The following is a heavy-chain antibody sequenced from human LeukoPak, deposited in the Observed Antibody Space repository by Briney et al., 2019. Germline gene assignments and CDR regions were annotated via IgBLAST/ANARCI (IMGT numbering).Heavy chain of an antibody. CDR3: ARDSYVLSGSSHNFDY. CDR1: GFTLSSYA. D-gene: IGHD1-26*01. CDR2: ISYDGSNK. J-gene: IGHJ4*02. V-gene: IGHV3-30-3*01. Sequence: PGRSLRLSCAASGFTLSSYAMHWVRQAPGKRLEWVAVISYDGSNKYYADSVKGRFTISRDNSKNTLYLQMNSLRAEDTAVYYCARDSYVLSGSSHNFDYWGQGTLVTVSS.